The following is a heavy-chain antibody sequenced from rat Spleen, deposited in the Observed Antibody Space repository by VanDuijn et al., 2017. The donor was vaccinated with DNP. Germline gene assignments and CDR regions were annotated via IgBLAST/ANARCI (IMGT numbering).Heavy chain of an antibody. CDR2: ISTSGEYT. J-gene: IGHJ3*01. CDR3: ATGVYGGYEDWFAN. Sequence: EVQLVESGGGLVQPGRSLKLSCAASGFTFSNYAMHWIRQAPRKGLEWVASISTSGEYTHYRDSVKGRFTISRDNAQDTQYLQMDSLRPEDTATYYCATGVYGGYEDWFANWGQGTLVTVSS. V-gene: IGHV5-19*01. CDR1: GFTFSNYA. D-gene: IGHD1-11*01.